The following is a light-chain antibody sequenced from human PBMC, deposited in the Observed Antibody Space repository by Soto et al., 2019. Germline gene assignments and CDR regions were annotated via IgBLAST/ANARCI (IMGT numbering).Light chain of an antibody. J-gene: IGKJ1*01. CDR2: DAS. CDR1: QFVSSNS. V-gene: IGKV3-11*01. Sequence: EIVLTQSPGTMSLSPGERATLSCRASQFVSSNSLAWYQQKRGQAPRLLIHDASNRATGIPARFSGSGSGTDFTLTISSLEPEDFAVYYCQQRGNRPPWTFGQGTKVDIK. CDR3: QQRGNRPPWT.